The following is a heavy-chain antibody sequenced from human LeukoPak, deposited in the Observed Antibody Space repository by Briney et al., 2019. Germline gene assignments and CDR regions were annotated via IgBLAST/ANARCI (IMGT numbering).Heavy chain of an antibody. CDR2: ISYDGSNK. D-gene: IGHD3-10*01. Sequence: GGSLRLSCAASGFIFSTNGMHWVRQAPGKGLEWVADISYDGSNKYYADSVKGRFTISRDNSKNTLYLQMNSLRVEDTAVYYCAKDFGELLYGDAFDIWGQGTMVAVSS. V-gene: IGHV3-30*18. CDR1: GFIFSTNG. J-gene: IGHJ3*02. CDR3: AKDFGELLYGDAFDI.